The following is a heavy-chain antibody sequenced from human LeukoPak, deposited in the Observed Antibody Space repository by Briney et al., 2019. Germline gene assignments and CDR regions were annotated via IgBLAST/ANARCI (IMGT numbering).Heavy chain of an antibody. D-gene: IGHD3-10*02. CDR3: ARDVRGVIWFDP. J-gene: IGHJ5*02. CDR2: ISGSGGST. V-gene: IGHV3-23*01. Sequence: GGSLRLSCAASGFTFSSYAMSWVRQAPGKGLEWVSVISGSGGSTYYADSVKGRFTISRDNAKNTLYLQMNSLRAEDTAVYYCARDVRGVIWFDPWGQGTLVTVSS. CDR1: GFTFSSYA.